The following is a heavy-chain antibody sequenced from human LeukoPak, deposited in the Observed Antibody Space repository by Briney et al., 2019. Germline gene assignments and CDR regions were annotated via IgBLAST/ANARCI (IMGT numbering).Heavy chain of an antibody. Sequence: SETLSLTCTVSGGSISSYYWSWIRQPAGKGLEWVGRIYTSGSTNCNPSLKSRVTMSVDTSKNQFSLKLSSVTAADTAMYYCAREAIYGDSFLGAFDIWGQGTMVTASS. CDR1: GGSISSYY. J-gene: IGHJ3*02. D-gene: IGHD4-17*01. V-gene: IGHV4-4*07. CDR2: IYTSGST. CDR3: AREAIYGDSFLGAFDI.